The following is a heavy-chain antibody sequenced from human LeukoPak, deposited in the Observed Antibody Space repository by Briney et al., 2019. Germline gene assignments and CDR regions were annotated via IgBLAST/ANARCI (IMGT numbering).Heavy chain of an antibody. J-gene: IGHJ4*02. Sequence: PGGSLRLSCAASGFTFSKAWMNWVRQAPGKGLEWVGRIKSKTDGGTTDYAAPVKGRFTISRDDSKNTLYLQMNSLKTEDTAVYYCTTAPEYYDFWSGYTDFDYWGQGTLVTVSS. D-gene: IGHD3-3*01. CDR2: IKSKTDGGTT. CDR1: GFTFSKAW. V-gene: IGHV3-15*07. CDR3: TTAPEYYDFWSGYTDFDY.